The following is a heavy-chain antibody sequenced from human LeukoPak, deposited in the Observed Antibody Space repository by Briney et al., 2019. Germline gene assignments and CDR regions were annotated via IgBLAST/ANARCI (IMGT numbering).Heavy chain of an antibody. J-gene: IGHJ4*02. Sequence: SETLSLTCSVSGASISGSTDFWAWIRQSPGKGLEWIGSIHYSGTTYYNPSLKSRVTISVDTPKNQFSLKLSSVTAADTAVFFCSRHQSLAAFCSNSACPDFDYWGQGSLVTVSS. CDR2: IHYSGTT. CDR3: SRHQSLAAFCSNSACPDFDY. D-gene: IGHD2-2*01. CDR1: GASISGSTDF. V-gene: IGHV4-39*01.